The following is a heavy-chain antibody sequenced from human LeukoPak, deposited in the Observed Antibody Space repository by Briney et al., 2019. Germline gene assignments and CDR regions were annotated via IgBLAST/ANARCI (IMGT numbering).Heavy chain of an antibody. D-gene: IGHD3-3*01. V-gene: IGHV4-61*02. CDR3: ARGRANYDFWNGYPYGDAFDI. Sequence: SETLSLTCTVSGGSISSGSYYWSWIRQPAGKGLEWIGRIYTSGSTNYNPSLKSRVTISVDTSKNQFSLKLSSVTAADTAVYYCARGRANYDFWNGYPYGDAFDIWGQGTMVTVSS. J-gene: IGHJ3*02. CDR2: IYTSGST. CDR1: GGSISSGSYY.